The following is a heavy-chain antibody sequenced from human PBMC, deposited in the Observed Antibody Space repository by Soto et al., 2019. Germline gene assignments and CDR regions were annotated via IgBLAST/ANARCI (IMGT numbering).Heavy chain of an antibody. D-gene: IGHD2-15*01. CDR2: MNPNSGNT. CDR1: GYTFTSYD. CDR3: ARGMVVVAATYYYYYMDV. V-gene: IGHV1-8*01. Sequence: EASVKVSCKASGYTFTSYDINWVRQATGQGLEWMGWMNPNSGNTGYAQKFQGRVTMTRNTSISTAYMELSSLRSEDTAVYYCARGMVVVAATYYYYYMDVWGKGTTVTVSS. J-gene: IGHJ6*03.